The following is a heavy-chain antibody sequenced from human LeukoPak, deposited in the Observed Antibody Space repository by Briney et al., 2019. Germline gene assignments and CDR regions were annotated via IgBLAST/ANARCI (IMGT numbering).Heavy chain of an antibody. CDR2: IYYSGST. CDR1: GGSISSYY. D-gene: IGHD2-2*01. V-gene: IGHV4-59*08. CDR3: ARYTSHPTGYYFDY. J-gene: IGHJ4*02. Sequence: PSETLSLTCTVSGGSISSYYRSWIRQPPEKGLEWIGYIYYSGSTNYNPSLKSRVTISVDTSKNQFSLKLSSVTAADTAVYYCARYTSHPTGYYFDYWGQGTLVTVSS.